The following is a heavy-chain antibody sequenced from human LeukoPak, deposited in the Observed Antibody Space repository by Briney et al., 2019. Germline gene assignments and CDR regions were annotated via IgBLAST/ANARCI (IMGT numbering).Heavy chain of an antibody. V-gene: IGHV3-23*01. J-gene: IGHJ4*02. D-gene: IGHD3-3*01. CDR2: ISGSGGST. Sequence: GGSLRLSCAASGFTVSSNYMSWVRQAPGKGLEWVSAISGSGGSTYYADSVKGRFTISRDNSKNTLYLQMNSLRAEDTAVYYCAKDGYRVTIFGVTTPPGFDYWGQGTLVTVSS. CDR3: AKDGYRVTIFGVTTPPGFDY. CDR1: GFTVSSNY.